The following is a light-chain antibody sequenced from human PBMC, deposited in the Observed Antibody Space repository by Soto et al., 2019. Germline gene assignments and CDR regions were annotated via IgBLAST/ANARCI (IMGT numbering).Light chain of an antibody. V-gene: IGKV1-5*01. CDR3: PPSNCDWP. J-gene: IGKJ1*01. CDR2: DAS. CDR1: QSISSW. Sequence: DIQMTQSPSTLSASVGDRVTITCRASQSISSWLAWYQQKPGNAPKLLIYDASSLESGVPARFSGRGSATQFTLALISQEAHDFATCYCPPSNCDWPFGQATHVPFK.